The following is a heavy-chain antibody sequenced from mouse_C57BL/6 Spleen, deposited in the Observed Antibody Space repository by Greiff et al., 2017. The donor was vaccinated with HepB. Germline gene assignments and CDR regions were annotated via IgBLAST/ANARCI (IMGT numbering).Heavy chain of an antibody. CDR2: INPNYGTT. J-gene: IGHJ1*03. Sequence: EVHLVESGPELVKPGASVKISCKASGYSFTDYNMNWVKQSNGKSLEWIGVINPNYGTTSYNQKFKGKATLTVDQSSSTAYMQLNSLTSEDSAVYYCARGDYGSSYGWYFDVWGTGTTVTVSS. V-gene: IGHV1-39*01. D-gene: IGHD1-1*01. CDR1: GYSFTDYN. CDR3: ARGDYGSSYGWYFDV.